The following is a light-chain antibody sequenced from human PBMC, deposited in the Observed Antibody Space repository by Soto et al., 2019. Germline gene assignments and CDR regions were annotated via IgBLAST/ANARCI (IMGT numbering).Light chain of an antibody. Sequence: SVLTQPRSVSGSPGQSVTISCTGTSRDVGGYNSVSWYQQHPGKAPKLMIYDVSQRPSGVPDRFSGSKSGNTASLTISGLQPEDEADYFCCSYAGTYSYVFGTGTKVTVL. CDR1: SRDVGGYNS. CDR2: DVS. CDR3: CSYAGTYSYV. V-gene: IGLV2-11*01. J-gene: IGLJ1*01.